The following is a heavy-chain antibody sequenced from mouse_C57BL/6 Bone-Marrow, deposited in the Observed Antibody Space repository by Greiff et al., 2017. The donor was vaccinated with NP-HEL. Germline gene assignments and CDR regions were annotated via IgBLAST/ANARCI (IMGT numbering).Heavy chain of an antibody. CDR2: IDPENGDT. CDR1: GFNIKDDY. Sequence: EVQLQESGAELVRPGASVKLSCTASGFNIKDDYMHWVKQRPEQGLEWIGWIDPENGDTEYASQFQGKATITADTSSNTAYLQLSSLTSEDTAVYYCTTFTTVVENYFDYWGQGTTLTVSS. CDR3: TTFTTVVENYFDY. J-gene: IGHJ2*01. V-gene: IGHV14-4*01. D-gene: IGHD1-1*01.